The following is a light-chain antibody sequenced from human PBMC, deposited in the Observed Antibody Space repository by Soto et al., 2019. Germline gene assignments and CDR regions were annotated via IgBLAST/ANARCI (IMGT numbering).Light chain of an antibody. Sequence: QSVLTQPHSPTGTPGQRVTISCSGSSSNIGTSSVHWFQQLPGTAPKLLISTTNQRPSGVPERFSGSKSGTSASLAISGLQSEDEADYYCAAWDDSLNGHVFGTGTKVTVL. V-gene: IGLV1-44*01. CDR1: SSNIGTSS. CDR3: AAWDDSLNGHV. CDR2: TTN. J-gene: IGLJ1*01.